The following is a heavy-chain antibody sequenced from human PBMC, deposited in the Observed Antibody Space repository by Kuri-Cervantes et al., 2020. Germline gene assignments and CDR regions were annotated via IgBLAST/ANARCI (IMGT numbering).Heavy chain of an antibody. V-gene: IGHV4-39*07. Sequence: GSLRLSCTVSGGSISSSSYYWGWIRQPPGKGLEWIGSIYYSGSTYYNPSLKSRVTISVDTSKNQFSLKLSSVTAADTAVYYCARPIYYGSGSYAFWSQGTLVTVSS. D-gene: IGHD3-10*01. J-gene: IGHJ4*02. CDR1: GGSISSSSYY. CDR3: ARPIYYGSGSYAF. CDR2: IYYSGST.